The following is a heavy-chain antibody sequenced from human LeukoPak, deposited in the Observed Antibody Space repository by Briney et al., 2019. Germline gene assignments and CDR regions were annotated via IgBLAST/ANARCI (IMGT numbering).Heavy chain of an antibody. CDR1: GGSFSGYY. CDR2: INHSGST. J-gene: IGHJ4*02. V-gene: IGHV4-34*01. D-gene: IGHD3-10*01. Sequence: SETLSLTRALYGGSFSGYYWSWIRQPPGKGLEWLREINHSGSTNYHPSLKSRVTISVDTSKNQSALKLSSVTAADTAVYYCARGQGKSDYWGQGTLVTVSS. CDR3: ARGQGKSDY.